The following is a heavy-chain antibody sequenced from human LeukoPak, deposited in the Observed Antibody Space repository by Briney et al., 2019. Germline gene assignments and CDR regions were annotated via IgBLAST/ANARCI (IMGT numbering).Heavy chain of an antibody. J-gene: IGHJ4*02. CDR3: AKDHSSSWSNFDY. CDR2: IWYDGSNK. V-gene: IGHV3-33*06. CDR1: GFTFSSYG. Sequence: PGGSLRLSCAAPGFTFSSYGMHWVRQAPGKGLEWVAVIWYDGSNKYYAGSVKGRFTISRDNSKNTLYLQMNSLRAEDTAVYYCAKDHSSSWSNFDYWGQGTLVTVSS. D-gene: IGHD6-13*01.